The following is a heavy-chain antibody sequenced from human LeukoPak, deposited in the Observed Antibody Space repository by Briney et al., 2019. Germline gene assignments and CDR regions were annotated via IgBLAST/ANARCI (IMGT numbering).Heavy chain of an antibody. J-gene: IGHJ4*02. CDR2: IYYSGST. Sequence: SETLSLTCTVSGGSISSGDYYWSWIRQPRGKGLEWIGYIYYSGSTYYNPSLKSRVTISVDTSKNQFSLKLSSVTAADTAVYYCASSIAAAGTSFDYWGQGTLVTVSS. CDR3: ASSIAAAGTSFDY. D-gene: IGHD6-13*01. CDR1: GGSISSGDYY. V-gene: IGHV4-30-4*01.